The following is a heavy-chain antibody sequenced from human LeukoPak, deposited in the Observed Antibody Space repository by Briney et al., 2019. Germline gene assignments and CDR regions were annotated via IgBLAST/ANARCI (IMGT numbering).Heavy chain of an antibody. CDR1: GGSFSGYY. CDR3: ARAHRGVSKAGTKTIGQRAFDI. D-gene: IGHD6-13*01. J-gene: IGHJ3*02. V-gene: IGHV4-34*01. Sequence: SETLSLTCAVYGGSFSGYYWSWIRQPPGKGLEWIGEINHSGSTNYNPSLKSRVTISVDTSKNQFSLKLSSVTAADTAVYYCARAHRGVSKAGTKTIGQRAFDIWGQGTMVTVSS. CDR2: INHSGST.